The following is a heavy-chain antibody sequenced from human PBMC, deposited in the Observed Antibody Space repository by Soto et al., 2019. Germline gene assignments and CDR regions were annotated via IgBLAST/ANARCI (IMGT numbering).Heavy chain of an antibody. Sequence: XVQLVESGGGVGQPGRSLRLSCAASGFTFSSYGMHWVRQAPGKGLXXRPVISYDGXNKYYADSVKGRFTXSRXNSXXXXXXXXXXXXXXXXXXXXXXXXXXXXXXXYYMDVWGKGTTVTVSS. J-gene: IGHJ6*03. CDR3: XXXXXXXXXXYYMDV. CDR2: ISYDGXNK. V-gene: IGHV3-30*03. CDR1: GFTFSSYG.